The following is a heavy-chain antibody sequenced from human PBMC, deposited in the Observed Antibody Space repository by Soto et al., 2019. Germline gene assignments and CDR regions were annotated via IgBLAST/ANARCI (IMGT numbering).Heavy chain of an antibody. CDR1: GFNFDDYA. Sequence: GGSLRLSCAASGFNFDDYAMHWVRQAPGKGLEWVSGISWNSGSIGYADSVKGRFTISRDNAKKSLYLQMSSLRAEDTALYYCAKALGFCTNGVCYAIDYWGQGTLVTVSS. CDR2: ISWNSGSI. CDR3: AKALGFCTNGVCYAIDY. D-gene: IGHD2-8*01. J-gene: IGHJ4*02. V-gene: IGHV3-9*01.